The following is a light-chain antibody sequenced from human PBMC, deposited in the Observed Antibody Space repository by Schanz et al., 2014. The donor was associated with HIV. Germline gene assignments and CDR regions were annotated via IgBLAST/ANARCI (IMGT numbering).Light chain of an antibody. J-gene: IGKJ2*01. Sequence: DIQMTQSPSTLSASVGDRVTITCRASQSISSYLNWYQQKPGKAPKLLIYAASSLQSGVPSRFSGSASGTDFTLTISSLQPEDFATYYCQQSSSIPYTFGRGTKLDLK. CDR3: QQSSSIPYT. V-gene: IGKV1-39*01. CDR2: AAS. CDR1: QSISSY.